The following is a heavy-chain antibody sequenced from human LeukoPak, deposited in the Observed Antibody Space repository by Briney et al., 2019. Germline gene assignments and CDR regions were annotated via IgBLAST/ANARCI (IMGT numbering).Heavy chain of an antibody. CDR1: GFTFSSYA. V-gene: IGHV3-23*01. D-gene: IGHD3-22*01. J-gene: IGHJ4*02. CDR3: AKSQNYFDSTYFDY. Sequence: GGSLRLSCAASGFTFSSYAMSWVRQAPGKGLEWVSAFSGSGGSTYYADSVKGRFTLSRDNSKNTLYLQMNSLRAEDTAVYYCAKSQNYFDSTYFDYWGQGTLVTVSS. CDR2: FSGSGGST.